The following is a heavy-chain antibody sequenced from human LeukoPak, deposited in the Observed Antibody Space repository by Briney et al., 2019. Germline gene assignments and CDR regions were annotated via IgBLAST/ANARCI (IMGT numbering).Heavy chain of an antibody. D-gene: IGHD6-13*01. CDR2: IYYSGST. CDR3: AREEVAAGTEH. Sequence: SETLSLTCTVSGGSISSYYWSWIRQPPGKGLEWIGYIYYSGSTNYNPSLKSRVTISVDTSKNQFSLKLSSVTAADTAVYYCAREEVAAGTEHWGQGTLVTVSS. V-gene: IGHV4-59*01. J-gene: IGHJ1*01. CDR1: GGSISSYY.